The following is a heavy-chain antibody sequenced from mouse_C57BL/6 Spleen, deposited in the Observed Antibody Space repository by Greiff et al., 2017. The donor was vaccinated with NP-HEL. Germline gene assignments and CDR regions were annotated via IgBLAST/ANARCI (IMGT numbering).Heavy chain of an antibody. Sequence: EVQVVESGGGLVKPGGSLKLSCAASGFTFSDYGMHWVRQAPEKGLEWVAYISSGSSTIYYADTVKGRFTISRDNAKNTLFLQMTSLRSEDTAMFYCARSYGYDGYAMDYWGQGTSVTVSS. V-gene: IGHV5-17*01. D-gene: IGHD2-2*01. CDR1: GFTFSDYG. CDR3: ARSYGYDGYAMDY. CDR2: ISSGSSTI. J-gene: IGHJ4*01.